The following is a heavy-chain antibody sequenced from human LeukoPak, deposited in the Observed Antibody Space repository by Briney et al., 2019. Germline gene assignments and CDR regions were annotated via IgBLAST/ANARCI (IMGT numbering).Heavy chain of an antibody. CDR1: GYSISNGYY. CDR2: IYHRGST. V-gene: IGHV4-38-2*02. CDR3: ARGGYYGSGNDFRFDP. Sequence: TSETLSLTCTVSGYSISNGYYWGWIRQPPGKGLEWVGSIYHRGSTYYNPSLRSRVTISVETSKNQFSLKLKSVTAADTAVYYCARGGYYGSGNDFRFDPWGQGTLVTVSS. J-gene: IGHJ5*02. D-gene: IGHD3-10*01.